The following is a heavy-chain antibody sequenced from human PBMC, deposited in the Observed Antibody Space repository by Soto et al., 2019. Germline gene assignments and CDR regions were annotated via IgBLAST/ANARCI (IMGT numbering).Heavy chain of an antibody. D-gene: IGHD4-17*01. CDR1: GFTFRNYA. J-gene: IGHJ3*02. V-gene: IGHV3-23*01. CDR2: LGGSGGVT. CDR3: AKDWYGDYFDAVDI. Sequence: EVQLLESGGGLVQTGGSLRLSCSASGFTFRNYAMSWIRQAPGKGLQWISTLGGSGGVTHYADSVKGRFTISRDNAKNTLFLQMSSLRVEDTATYFCAKDWYGDYFDAVDIWGQGTVVTVSS.